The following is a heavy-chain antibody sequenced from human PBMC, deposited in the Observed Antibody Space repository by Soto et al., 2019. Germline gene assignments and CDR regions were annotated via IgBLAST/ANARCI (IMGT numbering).Heavy chain of an antibody. CDR2: ISYDGSNK. CDR3: ARVGGSCYSCFDY. Sequence: QVQLVESGGGVVQPGRSLRLSCAASGFTFSSYAMHWVRQAPGKGLEWVAVISYDGSNKYYADSVKGRFTISRDNSKNTLYLQMNSLRAEDTAVYYCARVGGSCYSCFDYWGQGTLVTVSS. J-gene: IGHJ4*02. V-gene: IGHV3-30-3*01. CDR1: GFTFSSYA. D-gene: IGHD2-15*01.